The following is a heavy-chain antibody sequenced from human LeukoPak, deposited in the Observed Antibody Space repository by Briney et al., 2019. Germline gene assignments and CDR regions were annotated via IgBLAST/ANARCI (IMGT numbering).Heavy chain of an antibody. CDR2: IRYDGSNK. CDR1: GFTFSGYG. CDR3: ASDIVVVPAALTDY. J-gene: IGHJ4*02. V-gene: IGHV3-30*02. Sequence: GGSLRLSCAASGFTFSGYGMHWVHQAPGKGLEWVAFIRYDGSNKYYADSVKGRFTISRDNSKNTLYLQMNSLRAEDTAVYYCASDIVVVPAALTDYWGQGTLVTVSS. D-gene: IGHD2-2*01.